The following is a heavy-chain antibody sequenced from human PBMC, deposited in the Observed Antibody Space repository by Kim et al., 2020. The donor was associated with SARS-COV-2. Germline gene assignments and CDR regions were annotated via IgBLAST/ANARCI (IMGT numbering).Heavy chain of an antibody. CDR2: ISWNSGSI. J-gene: IGHJ4*02. V-gene: IGHV3-9*01. CDR3: AKDMSAARVHSFDY. CDR1: GFTFDDYA. D-gene: IGHD2-15*01. Sequence: GGSLRLSCAASGFTFDDYAMHWVRQAPGKGLEWVSGISWNSGSIGYADSVKGRFTISRDNAKNSLYLQMNSLRAEDTALYYCAKDMSAARVHSFDYWGQG.